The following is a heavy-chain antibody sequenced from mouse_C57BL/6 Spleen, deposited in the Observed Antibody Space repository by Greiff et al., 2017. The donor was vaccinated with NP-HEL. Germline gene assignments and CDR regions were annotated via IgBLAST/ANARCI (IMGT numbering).Heavy chain of an antibody. D-gene: IGHD1-2*01. CDR2: IDPSDSET. CDR3: ARRGYGLYYFDY. V-gene: IGHV1-52*01. CDR1: GYTFTSYW. Sequence: QVQLQQPGAELVRPGSSVKLSCKASGYTFTSYWMHWVKQRPIQGLEWIGNIDPSDSETHYNQKFKDKATLTVDQSSSTAYMQLSSLTSEDSAVYYCARRGYGLYYFDYWGQGTTLTVSS. J-gene: IGHJ2*01.